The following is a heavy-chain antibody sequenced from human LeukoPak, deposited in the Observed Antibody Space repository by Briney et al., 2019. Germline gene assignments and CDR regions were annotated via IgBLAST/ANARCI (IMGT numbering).Heavy chain of an antibody. CDR3: ARDTTSHYGMDV. V-gene: IGHV3-48*03. CDR2: ISSSGSTI. D-gene: IGHD1-14*01. Sequence: QPGGSLRLSCAASGFTFSSYEMNWVRQAPGKGLEWVSYISSSGSTIYYADSVKGRFTISRDNGKNSVYLQMNSLRAEDTAAYYCARDTTSHYGMDVWGQGTTVTVSS. CDR1: GFTFSSYE. J-gene: IGHJ6*02.